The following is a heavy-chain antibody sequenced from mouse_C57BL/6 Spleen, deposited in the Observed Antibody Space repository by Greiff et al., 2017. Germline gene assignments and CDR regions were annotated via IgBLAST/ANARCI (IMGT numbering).Heavy chain of an antibody. CDR2: ISSGSSTI. D-gene: IGHD2-4*01. V-gene: IGHV5-17*01. J-gene: IGHJ2*01. Sequence: EVKVEESGGGLVKPGGSLKLSCAASGFTFSDYGMHWVRQAPEKGLEWVAYISSGSSTIYYADTVKGRFTISRDNAKNTLFLQMTSLRSEDTAMYYCARPGLPLYFDDWGQGTTLTVSS. CDR3: ARPGLPLYFDD. CDR1: GFTFSDYG.